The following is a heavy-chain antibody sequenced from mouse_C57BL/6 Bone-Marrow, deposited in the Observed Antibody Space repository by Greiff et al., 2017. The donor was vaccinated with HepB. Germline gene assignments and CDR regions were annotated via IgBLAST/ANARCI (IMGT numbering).Heavy chain of an antibody. J-gene: IGHJ1*03. CDR3: VRYWYFDV. Sequence: EVKLEESGPGLVKPSQSLSLTCSVTGYSITSGYYWNWIRQFPGNKLEWMGYISYDGSNNYNPSLKNRISITRDTSKNQFFLKLNSVTTEDTATYYCVRYWYFDVWGTGTTVTVSS. CDR2: ISYDGSN. D-gene: IGHD1-1*01. CDR1: GYSITSGYY. V-gene: IGHV3-6*01.